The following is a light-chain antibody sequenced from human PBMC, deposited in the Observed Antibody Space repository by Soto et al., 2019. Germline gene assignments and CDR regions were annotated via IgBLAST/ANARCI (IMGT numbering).Light chain of an antibody. Sequence: DIPMTQSPSTLSASVGDRVTITCRASQSISSWLDWYQQKPGKAPKVLIYKASSLESGVPSNFSGSGSGTEFTLTISSLQPDDFAPYYCQQYNNYPFTFGPGTKVDI. V-gene: IGKV1-5*03. CDR3: QQYNNYPFT. J-gene: IGKJ3*01. CDR2: KAS. CDR1: QSISSW.